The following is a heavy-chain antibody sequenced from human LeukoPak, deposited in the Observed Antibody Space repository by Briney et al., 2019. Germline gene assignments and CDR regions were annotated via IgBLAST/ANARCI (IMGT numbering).Heavy chain of an antibody. CDR2: IYTGGTT. V-gene: IGHV3-66*01. CDR1: GFTVSSSNY. D-gene: IGHD3-16*01. Sequence: GGSLRLSCAASGFTVSSSNYMNWVRQAPGKGLEWVSGIYTGGTTYYTDSVKGRFTTSRDNPNNTLYLQMHSLRAEDTAVYYCAREISRFGIWGQGTLVTVSS. CDR3: AREISRFGI. J-gene: IGHJ4*02.